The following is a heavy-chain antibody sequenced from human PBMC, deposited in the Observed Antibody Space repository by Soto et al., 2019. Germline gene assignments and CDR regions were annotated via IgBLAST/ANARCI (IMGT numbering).Heavy chain of an antibody. CDR3: ARPKGMDV. J-gene: IGHJ6*04. V-gene: IGHV4-34*01. CDR2: INHSGST. CDR1: GGSLSGYY. Sequence: PSETLSLTCAVYGGSLSGYYWNWIRQPPGKGLEWIGEINHSGSTNYNPSLKSRVTISVDTSKNQFSLKLTSVTAADTAVYYCARPKGMDVWGKGTPVTVSS.